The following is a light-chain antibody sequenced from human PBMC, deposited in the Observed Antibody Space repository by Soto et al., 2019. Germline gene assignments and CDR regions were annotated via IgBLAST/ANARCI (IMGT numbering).Light chain of an antibody. V-gene: IGKV1-5*03. J-gene: IGKJ1*01. CDR1: QTISSW. Sequence: DIQITHSASTLSGSVLYRVTITSRTSQTISSWLAWYQQKPGKAPKLLIYKASTLKSGVPSRFSGSGSGTEFTLTISSLQPDDFATYYCQHYNSYSEAFGQGTKVDI. CDR2: KAS. CDR3: QHYNSYSEA.